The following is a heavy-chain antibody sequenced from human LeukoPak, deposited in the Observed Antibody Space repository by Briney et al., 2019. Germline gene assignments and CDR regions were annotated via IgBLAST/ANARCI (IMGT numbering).Heavy chain of an antibody. CDR1: GGTFSSYA. J-gene: IGHJ5*02. CDR3: ASGYRNWFDP. D-gene: IGHD5-18*01. V-gene: IGHV1-69*05. CDR2: IIPIFGTA. Sequence: ASVKVSCKASGGTFSSYAISWVRQAPGQGLEWMGGIIPIFGTANYAQRFQGRVTITTDESTSTAYMELSSLRSEDTAVYYCASGYRNWFDPWGQGTLVTVSS.